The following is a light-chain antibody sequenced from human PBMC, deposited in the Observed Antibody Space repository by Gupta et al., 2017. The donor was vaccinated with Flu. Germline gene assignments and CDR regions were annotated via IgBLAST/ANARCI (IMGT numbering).Light chain of an antibody. CDR1: SSDVGGYNY. J-gene: IGLJ3*02. CDR3: CSSVGSYTYWV. CDR2: DVS. V-gene: IGLV2-11*03. Sequence: SSDVGGYNYVSWYQQHPGKAPKVMIYDVSKRPSGGPARCSGCKSGNTASLPISGLQADDEADDYCCSSVGSYTYWVFGGGTRLTVL.